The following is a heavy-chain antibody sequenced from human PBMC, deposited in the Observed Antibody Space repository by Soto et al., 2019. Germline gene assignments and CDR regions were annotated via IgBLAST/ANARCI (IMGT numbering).Heavy chain of an antibody. J-gene: IGHJ4*02. CDR2: IYPNGNT. D-gene: IGHD4-17*01. CDR1: GGSMSSYF. Sequence: SETLSLTCAVSGGSMSSYFWSWIRQSAGKGLEWVGRIYPNGNTNFNPSLRRRVTMSVDTSKNQFYLKLTSMTAADTAVYYCARVNHGDYLDYWGQGTQVTVSS. V-gene: IGHV4-4*07. CDR3: ARVNHGDYLDY.